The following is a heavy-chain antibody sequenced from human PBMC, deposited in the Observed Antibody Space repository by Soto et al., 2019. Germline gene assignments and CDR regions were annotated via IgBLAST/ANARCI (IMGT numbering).Heavy chain of an antibody. D-gene: IGHD3-10*01. Sequence: ASVKVSCKASGYTFTGYYMHWVRQAPGQGLEWMGWINPNSGVSNYAQKFQGRVTMTTDTSTSTAYMELSSLRSEDTAIYYCASSYGSGYRAFDYWGQGALVTVSS. CDR2: INPNSGVS. J-gene: IGHJ4*02. V-gene: IGHV1-2*02. CDR3: ASSYGSGYRAFDY. CDR1: GYTFTGYY.